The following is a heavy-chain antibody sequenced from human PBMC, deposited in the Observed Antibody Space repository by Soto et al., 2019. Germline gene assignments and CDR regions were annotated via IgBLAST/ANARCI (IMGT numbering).Heavy chain of an antibody. D-gene: IGHD1-1*01. J-gene: IGHJ5*02. CDR3: ARRYKSAGWLEP. V-gene: IGHV1-3*01. Sequence: QVQLVQSGAEVKKPGTSVKVFCKASGYSFATYAIHWERQAPGHGLEWMGWINPATGNTEYSDKFQDRVTFTRDTAATTAYMELRGLRSEDTAVYYCARRYKSAGWLEPWGQGTLVTVSS. CDR2: INPATGNT. CDR1: GYSFATYA.